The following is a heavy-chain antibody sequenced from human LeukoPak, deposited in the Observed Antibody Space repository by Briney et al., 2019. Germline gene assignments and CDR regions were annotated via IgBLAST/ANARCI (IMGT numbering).Heavy chain of an antibody. CDR2: IYYSGST. CDR3: ARGCSGGSCYGSYDY. CDR1: GGSISSSSYY. J-gene: IGHJ4*02. Sequence: PSETLSLTCTVSGGSISSSSYYWSWIRQPPGKGLEWIGYIYYSGSTNYNPSLKSRVTISVDTSKNQFSLKLSSVTAADTAVYYCARGCSGGSCYGSYDYWGQGTLVTVSS. D-gene: IGHD2-15*01. V-gene: IGHV4-61*01.